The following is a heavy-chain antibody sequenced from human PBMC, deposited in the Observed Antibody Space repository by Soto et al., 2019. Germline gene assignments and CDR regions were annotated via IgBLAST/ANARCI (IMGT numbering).Heavy chain of an antibody. Sequence: GGSLRLSCVASGFTFTHYRIHWVRQAPGKGLEWVARINSDGSNINYADSVKGRFTISRDNSKNTVFLQMHSLTDDDSALYFCSRAGDWNYVQDFWGQGTLVTVSS. CDR3: SRAGDWNYVQDF. D-gene: IGHD1-7*01. CDR1: GFTFTHYR. CDR2: INSDGSNI. J-gene: IGHJ4*02. V-gene: IGHV3-74*01.